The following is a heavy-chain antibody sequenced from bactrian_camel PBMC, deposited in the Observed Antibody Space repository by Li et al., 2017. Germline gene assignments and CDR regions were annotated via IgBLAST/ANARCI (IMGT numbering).Heavy chain of an antibody. Sequence: HVQLVESGGGSVQAGGSLRLSCAVSGLTYDTYCLAWFRQAPGLEREGVAVIASGGTTTHAGSVKGRFTISQDNAKNTLCLQMTSLKPEDTAMYYCAFSRGSCRGTPSLWRGYYAYWGQGTQVTVS. J-gene: IGHJ4*01. CDR2: IASGGTT. V-gene: IGHV3S55*01. D-gene: IGHD4*01. CDR1: GLTYDTYC. CDR3: AFSRGSCRGTPSLWRGYYAY.